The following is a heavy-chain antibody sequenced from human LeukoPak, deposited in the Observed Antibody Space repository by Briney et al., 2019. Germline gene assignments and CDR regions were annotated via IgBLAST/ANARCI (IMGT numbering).Heavy chain of an antibody. Sequence: SETLSLTCTVSGGSISSYYWSWIRQPPGKGLQWIGYIYYSGSTNYNPSLKSRVTISVDTSKNQFSLKLSSVTAADTAVYYCARGGLWFGELFAYWGQGTLVTVSS. V-gene: IGHV4-59*01. CDR3: ARGGLWFGELFAY. CDR2: IYYSGST. J-gene: IGHJ4*02. CDR1: GGSISSYY. D-gene: IGHD3-10*01.